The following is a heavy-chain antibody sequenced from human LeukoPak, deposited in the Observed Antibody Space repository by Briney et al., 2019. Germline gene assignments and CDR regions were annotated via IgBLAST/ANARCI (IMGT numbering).Heavy chain of an antibody. Sequence: SETLSLTCAVSGGSISSYYWSWIRQPAGKGLEWIGRIYTSGSTNYNPSLKSRVTMSVDTSKNQFSLKLSSVTAADTAVYYCARDNGPSIRYGMDVWGQGTTVTVSS. J-gene: IGHJ6*02. V-gene: IGHV4-4*07. CDR1: GGSISSYY. CDR3: ARDNGPSIRYGMDV. D-gene: IGHD2-8*01. CDR2: IYTSGST.